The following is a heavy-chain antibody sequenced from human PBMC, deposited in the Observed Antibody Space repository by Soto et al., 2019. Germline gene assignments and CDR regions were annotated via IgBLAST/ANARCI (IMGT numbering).Heavy chain of an antibody. J-gene: IGHJ5*02. CDR3: AKDVGEGWFDP. CDR1: GFTFSSYG. V-gene: IGHV3-30*18. CDR2: ISYDGSNK. D-gene: IGHD3-10*01. Sequence: GGSLRLSCAASGFTFSSYGMHWVRQAPGKGLEWVAVISYDGSNKYYADSVKGRFTISRDNSKNTLYLQMNSLRAEDTAVYYCAKDVGEGWFDPWGQGTLVTVSS.